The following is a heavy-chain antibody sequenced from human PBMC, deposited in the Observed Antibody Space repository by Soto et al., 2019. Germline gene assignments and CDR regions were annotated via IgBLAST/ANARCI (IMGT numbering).Heavy chain of an antibody. V-gene: IGHV4-4*07. CDR1: GGPISSYY. CDR3: ARDSGVVGATLRKYTQFDY. CDR2: IYTSGST. J-gene: IGHJ4*02. D-gene: IGHD1-26*01. Sequence: QVQLQESGPGLVKPSETLSLTCTVSGGPISSYYWSWIRQPAGKGLEWIGRIYTSGSTNYNPSLKSRVTMSVDTSKNQFSLKLSSVTAADTAVYYCARDSGVVGATLRKYTQFDYWGQGTLVTVSS.